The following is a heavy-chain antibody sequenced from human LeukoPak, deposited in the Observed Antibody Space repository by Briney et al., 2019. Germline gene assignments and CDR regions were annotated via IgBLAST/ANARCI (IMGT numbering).Heavy chain of an antibody. J-gene: IGHJ5*02. CDR2: ISAYNGNT. CDR3: VREPVGASPNNWFDP. D-gene: IGHD1-26*01. Sequence: ASVKVSCKTSGYTFTNYGISWVRQAPRQGLEWMGWISAYNGNTNYAQKIQGRVTMTTDTSTSTAYMELRSLRSDDTAVYYCVREPVGASPNNWFDPWGQGTLVTVSS. CDR1: GYTFTNYG. V-gene: IGHV1-18*01.